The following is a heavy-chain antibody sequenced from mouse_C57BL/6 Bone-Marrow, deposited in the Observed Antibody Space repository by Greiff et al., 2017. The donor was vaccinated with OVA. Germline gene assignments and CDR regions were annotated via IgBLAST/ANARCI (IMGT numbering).Heavy chain of an antibody. Sequence: EVKLLESGPGLVKPSQSLSLTCSVTGYSITSGYYWNWIRQFPGNKLEWMGYISYDGSNNYNPSLKNRISITRDTSKNQFFLKLNSVTTEDTATYYCAREDHRGYFDYWGQGTTLTVSS. J-gene: IGHJ2*01. CDR1: GYSITSGYY. CDR2: ISYDGSN. CDR3: AREDHRGYFDY. V-gene: IGHV3-6*01. D-gene: IGHD3-1*01.